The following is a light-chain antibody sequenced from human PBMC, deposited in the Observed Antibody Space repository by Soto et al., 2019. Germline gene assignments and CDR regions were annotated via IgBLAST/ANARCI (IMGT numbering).Light chain of an antibody. CDR2: DAS. Sequence: DIVLTQSPGTLSLSPGERATLSCRASQRISSNYLGWYQQKPGQAPRLLMYDASSRATGIPDRFSGSGSGTDFTLTISRLEPEDFAVYYCQQYSSSRTFGQGTKVDIK. CDR1: QRISSNY. J-gene: IGKJ1*01. CDR3: QQYSSSRT. V-gene: IGKV3-20*01.